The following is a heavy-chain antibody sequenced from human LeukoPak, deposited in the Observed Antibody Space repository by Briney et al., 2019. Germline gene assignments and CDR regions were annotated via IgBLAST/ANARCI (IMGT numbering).Heavy chain of an antibody. Sequence: GGSLRLSCVASGFTFSSYAMSWVRKAPGKGLKWVSGISGSGGSTYYADSVKGRFTISRDNSKNTLFLQMNSLRAEDTAVYYCAKETYSSGWYPYFDYWGQGTLVTVSS. CDR1: GFTFSSYA. V-gene: IGHV3-23*01. CDR3: AKETYSSGWYPYFDY. D-gene: IGHD6-19*01. CDR2: ISGSGGST. J-gene: IGHJ4*02.